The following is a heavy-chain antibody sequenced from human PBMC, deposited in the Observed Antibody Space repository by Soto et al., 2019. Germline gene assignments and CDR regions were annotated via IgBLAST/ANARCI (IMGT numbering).Heavy chain of an antibody. CDR1: GYTFTGYY. CDR3: RAVAGPGRIDY. Sequence: ASVKVSCKASGYTFTGYYMHWVRQAPGQGLEWMGWINPNSGGTNYAQKFQGGVTMTRDTSISTAYMELSRLRSDDTAVYYCRAVAGPGRIDYWGQGTLVTVSS. J-gene: IGHJ4*02. CDR2: INPNSGGT. V-gene: IGHV1-2*02. D-gene: IGHD6-19*01.